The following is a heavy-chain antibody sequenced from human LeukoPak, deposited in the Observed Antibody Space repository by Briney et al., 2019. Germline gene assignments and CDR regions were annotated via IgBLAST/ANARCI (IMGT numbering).Heavy chain of an antibody. D-gene: IGHD6-13*01. CDR1: GGTFSSYA. CDR3: ASRPPRIAAAGTIWFDP. V-gene: IGHV1-69*13. Sequence: SVKVSCKASGGTFSSYAISWVRQAPGQGLEWMGGIIPIFGTANYAQKFQGRVTITADESTSTAYMELSSLRSEDTAVYYCASRPPRIAAAGTIWFDPWGQGTLVTVSS. J-gene: IGHJ5*02. CDR2: IIPIFGTA.